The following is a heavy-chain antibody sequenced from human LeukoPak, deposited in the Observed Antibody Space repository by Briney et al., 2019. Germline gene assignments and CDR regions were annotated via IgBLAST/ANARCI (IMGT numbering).Heavy chain of an antibody. J-gene: IGHJ4*02. D-gene: IGHD1-26*01. V-gene: IGHV4-59*01. CDR1: GGSISSYH. CDR2: IYYSGST. Sequence: SETLSLTCTVSGGSISSYHWSWIRQPPGKGLEWLGYIYYSGSTNYNPSLKSRVTISVDTSKNQFSLKLSSVTAADTAVYYCARGSRGSSSYAFDYWGQGTLVTVSS. CDR3: ARGSRGSSSYAFDY.